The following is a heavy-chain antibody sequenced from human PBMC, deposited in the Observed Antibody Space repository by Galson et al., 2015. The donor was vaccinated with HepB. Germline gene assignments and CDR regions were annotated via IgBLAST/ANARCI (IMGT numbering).Heavy chain of an antibody. V-gene: IGHV4-61*02. CDR1: GGSISSDDYY. CDR2: MYTSGTT. CDR3: ATAPLEYSGSFLDN. Sequence: LTCTVSGGSISSDDYYWTWIRQPAGKGLEWIGRMYTSGTTNYNPSLKSRVTMSIDTSKNQVSLKLRSVTAADTAVYYCATAPLEYSGSFLDNWGQGTLVTVSS. J-gene: IGHJ4*02. D-gene: IGHD1-26*01.